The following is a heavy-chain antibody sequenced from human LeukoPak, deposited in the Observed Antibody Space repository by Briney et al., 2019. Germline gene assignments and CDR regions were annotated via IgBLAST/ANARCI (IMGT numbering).Heavy chain of an antibody. Sequence: PSETLSLTCTVSGGSISSYYWSWIRQPAGKGLEWIGRIYRSTNYNPSLKSRVTMSVDTSKNRFSLRLRSVTAADTAVYYCARQIASAGTAGFDFWGQGALVTVSS. CDR2: IYRST. CDR3: ARQIASAGTAGFDF. J-gene: IGHJ4*02. V-gene: IGHV4-4*07. D-gene: IGHD6-13*01. CDR1: GGSISSYY.